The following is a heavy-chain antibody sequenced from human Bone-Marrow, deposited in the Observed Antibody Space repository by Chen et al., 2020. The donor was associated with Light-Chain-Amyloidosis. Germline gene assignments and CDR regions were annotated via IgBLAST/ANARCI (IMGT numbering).Heavy chain of an antibody. V-gene: IGHV3-20*01. D-gene: IGHD1-26*01. CDR3: XXXXXXXXTYYFDL. J-gene: IGHJ2*01. CDR2: IKWNGGRT. CDR1: GFTFEAQG. Sequence: ELQRGXSGGGVVGPGGALRLPCEASGFTFEAQGMSWVRQAPGKGLGWVCGIKWNGGRTGYADFVKGRITISRXXXXXXXXXXXXXXXXXXXXXXXXXXXXXXXXTYYFDLWGPGTLVTVSS.